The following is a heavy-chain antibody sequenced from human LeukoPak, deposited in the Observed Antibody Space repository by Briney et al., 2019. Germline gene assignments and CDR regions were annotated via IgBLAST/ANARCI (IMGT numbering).Heavy chain of an antibody. CDR2: ISGSTTYI. V-gene: IGHV3-21*01. D-gene: IGHD2-15*01. Sequence: PGGSLRLSCAASGFTFSSYAMSWVRQAPGKGLEWVSSISGSTTYIYYADSVKGRFTISRDNAKNSLYLQMNSLRAGDTAVYYCARDRGGGHMDVWGKGTTVTISS. J-gene: IGHJ6*03. CDR3: ARDRGGGHMDV. CDR1: GFTFSSYA.